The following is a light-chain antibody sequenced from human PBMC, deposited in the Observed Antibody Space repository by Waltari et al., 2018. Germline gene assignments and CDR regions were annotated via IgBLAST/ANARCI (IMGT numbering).Light chain of an antibody. CDR2: GSS. Sequence: EVVMTQSPDTLSVSPGESATLSCRASQNVNRNLAWYQQKPGQAPRLLVHGSSTRTTSTPASFSGSGSGTEFILTITSLQSEDVGIYYCQHYNGWPPYSFGQGTKLEI. J-gene: IGKJ2*03. CDR1: QNVNRN. V-gene: IGKV3-15*01. CDR3: QHYNGWPPYS.